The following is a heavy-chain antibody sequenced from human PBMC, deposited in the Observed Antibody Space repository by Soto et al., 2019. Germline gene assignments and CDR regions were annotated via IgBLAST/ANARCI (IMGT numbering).Heavy chain of an antibody. J-gene: IGHJ6*02. CDR1: GGSFSEYF. V-gene: IGHV4-34*01. CDR2: INHSGTT. CDR3: VATTMAFYYGMDG. Sequence: QVQLQQWGAGLLKPSETLSLTCAVYGGSFSEYFWSWIRKPPGKGRAWIGEINHSGTTNYNPSLKSRVSISVGTSKNHFSLNLTSVTAADTAVYYSVATTMAFYYGMDGWGQGTTVTVSS. D-gene: IGHD5-12*01.